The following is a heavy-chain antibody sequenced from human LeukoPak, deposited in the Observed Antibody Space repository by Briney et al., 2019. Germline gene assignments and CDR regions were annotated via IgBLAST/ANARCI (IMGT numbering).Heavy chain of an antibody. J-gene: IGHJ4*02. D-gene: IGHD6-13*01. V-gene: IGHV3-30*18. CDR2: ISFDGINK. Sequence: GGSLRLSCAASGFTFSSCGMHWVRQAPGKGLGWVAVISFDGINKFYADSVKGRFTISRDNSENTLYLQMNSLRVEDTAVYYCAKGGGTGYSSSWYSNWGQGTLVTVSS. CDR3: AKGGGTGYSSSWYSN. CDR1: GFTFSSCG.